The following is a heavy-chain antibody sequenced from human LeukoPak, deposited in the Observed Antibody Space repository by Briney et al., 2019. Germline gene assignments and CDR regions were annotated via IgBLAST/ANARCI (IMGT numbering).Heavy chain of an antibody. CDR2: IYHSGST. D-gene: IGHD6-6*01. J-gene: IGHJ4*02. V-gene: IGHV4-59*01. CDR1: GASITTYY. Sequence: KPSETLSLTCTVSGASITTYYWTWIRQPPGKGLEWIGYIYHSGSTNYNPSLKSRVTISLDTSRNQFSLRLSSVTAADTAVYFCAREYSTSSEGDYFDYWGKGSLVTVSS. CDR3: AREYSTSSEGDYFDY.